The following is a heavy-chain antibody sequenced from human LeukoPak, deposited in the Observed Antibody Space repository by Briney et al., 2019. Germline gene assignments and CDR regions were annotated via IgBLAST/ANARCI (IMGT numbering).Heavy chain of an antibody. Sequence: GGSLRLSCAASGFTFSDHYMSWIRQAPGKGLEWVSYISGSSHYANTADSVKGRFTISKDNAKNSLYLQMNSLRTEDTAVYYCARVTLYGESALDYWGQGTLVTVSS. CDR1: GFTFSDHY. J-gene: IGHJ4*02. D-gene: IGHD4-17*01. CDR3: ARVTLYGESALDY. V-gene: IGHV3-11*06. CDR2: ISGSSHYA.